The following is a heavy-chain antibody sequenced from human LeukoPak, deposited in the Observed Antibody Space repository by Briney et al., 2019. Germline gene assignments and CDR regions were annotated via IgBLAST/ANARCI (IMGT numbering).Heavy chain of an antibody. Sequence: GGSLRLSCVVSGFIFSNAWMSWVRQAPGKGLEWVGRIKSKTDGGTTDYAAPVKGRFTISRDDSKNTLYLQMNSLKTEDTAVNYCTTDRKGNDYWGQGTLVTVSS. CDR1: GFIFSNAW. V-gene: IGHV3-15*01. CDR3: TTDRKGNDY. J-gene: IGHJ4*02. CDR2: IKSKTDGGTT.